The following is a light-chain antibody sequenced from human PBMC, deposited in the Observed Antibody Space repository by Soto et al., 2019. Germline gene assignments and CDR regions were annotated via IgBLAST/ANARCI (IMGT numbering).Light chain of an antibody. V-gene: IGLV2-14*01. J-gene: IGLJ1*01. CDR3: SSYTGSSPPLNV. CDR2: DVS. CDR1: SSDVGGYNY. Sequence: QSALTQPASVSGSPGQSITISCTGTSSDVGGYNYVSWYQQHPGKAPKLMIYDVSNRPSGVSNRFSGSKSGNTASLTISGLQAEDEADYYCSSYTGSSPPLNVFGTGTKVTVL.